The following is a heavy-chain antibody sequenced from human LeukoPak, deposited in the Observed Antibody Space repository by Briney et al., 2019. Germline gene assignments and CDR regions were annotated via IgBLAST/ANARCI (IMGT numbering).Heavy chain of an antibody. V-gene: IGHV2-5*02. CDR3: VHISRESSSWYTHYYYMDV. CDR2: IYWDDDK. Sequence: SGPTLVKPTQTLTLTCTFSGFSLSTSGLGVGWIRQPPGKTLEWLAGIYWDDDKWYSPSLKSWFTITKDTSKNQVVLTMTNMDPVDTATYFCVHISRESSSWYTHYYYMDVWGKGTTVTVSS. CDR1: GFSLSTSGLG. D-gene: IGHD6-13*01. J-gene: IGHJ6*03.